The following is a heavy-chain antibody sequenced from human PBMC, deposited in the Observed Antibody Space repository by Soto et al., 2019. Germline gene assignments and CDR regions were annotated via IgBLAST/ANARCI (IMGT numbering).Heavy chain of an antibody. CDR3: ARWHSGVDY. D-gene: IGHD5-12*01. CDR2: ISHDGSDK. J-gene: IGHJ4*02. Sequence: QVQLVESGGGVVQPGRSLRLSCVASGFTFSNYGMHWLRQAPGKGLEWVAVISHDGSDKHHADSVKGRFTISRDNSKNTLYIQMNSLRVEDTAMYYSARWHSGVDYWGQGTLLTVSS. V-gene: IGHV3-30*03. CDR1: GFTFSNYG.